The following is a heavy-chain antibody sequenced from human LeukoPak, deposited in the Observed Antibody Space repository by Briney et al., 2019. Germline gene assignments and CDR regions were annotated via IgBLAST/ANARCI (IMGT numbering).Heavy chain of an antibody. CDR2: IYTRGST. CDR3: ARGRYCSADICSGGDAFDI. CDR1: GGSINNYY. Sequence: SETLSLTCTVSGGSINNYYWSWIRQPAGKGLGWIGRIYTRGSTNYNPSLKSRVTMSVDTSKNQFSLKLSSVTAADTAVYYCARGRYCSADICSGGDAFDIWGQGTMVSVSS. D-gene: IGHD2-15*01. J-gene: IGHJ3*02. V-gene: IGHV4-4*07.